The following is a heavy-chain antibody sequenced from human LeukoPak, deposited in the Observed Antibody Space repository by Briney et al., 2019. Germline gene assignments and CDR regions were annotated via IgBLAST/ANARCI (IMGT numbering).Heavy chain of an antibody. CDR3: ARDRRDETSWFDP. D-gene: IGHD5-24*01. CDR2: ISAYNGNT. Sequence: ASVKVSCKASGYXFTSFGISWVRQAPGLGLEWMGWISAYNGNTNYPQNLQGRVTLTIDTSTSTAYMELRSLRSDDTAVYYCARDRRDETSWFDPWGQGTLVTVSS. J-gene: IGHJ5*02. CDR1: GYXFTSFG. V-gene: IGHV1-18*01.